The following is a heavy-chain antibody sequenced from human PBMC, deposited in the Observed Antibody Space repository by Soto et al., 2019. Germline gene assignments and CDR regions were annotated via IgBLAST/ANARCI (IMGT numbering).Heavy chain of an antibody. CDR1: ECTFSSYA. D-gene: IGHD3-22*01. J-gene: IGHJ6*02. V-gene: IGHV1-69*13. CDR2: IIPIFGTA. CDR3: ARVLDSSGYYYVRYYYGMDV. Sequence: SVNVSCKASECTFSSYAISWVRQAPGQGLEWMGGIIPIFGTANYAQKFQGRVTITADESTSTAYMELSSLRSEDTAVYYCARVLDSSGYYYVRYYYGMDVWGQGTTVTVSS.